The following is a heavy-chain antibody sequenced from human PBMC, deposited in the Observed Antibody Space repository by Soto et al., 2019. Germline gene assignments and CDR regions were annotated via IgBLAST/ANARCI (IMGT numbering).Heavy chain of an antibody. D-gene: IGHD6-6*01. Sequence: GASVKVSCKASGYTFTSYDINWVRQATGQGLEWMGWMNPNSGNTGYAQKFQGRVAMTRNTSISTAYMELSSLRSEDTAVYYCARSIRSRIAARLKGFWFDPWGQGTLVTVYS. V-gene: IGHV1-8*01. CDR2: MNPNSGNT. CDR1: GYTFTSYD. CDR3: ARSIRSRIAARLKGFWFDP. J-gene: IGHJ5*02.